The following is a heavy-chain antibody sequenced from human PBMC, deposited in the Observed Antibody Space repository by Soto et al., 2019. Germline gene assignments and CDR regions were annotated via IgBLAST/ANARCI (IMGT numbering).Heavy chain of an antibody. J-gene: IGHJ4*02. Sequence: EVQLVESGGGLIQPGGSLRLSCAVSGFTVSNNYMSWVRQAPGKGLEGVSVIYSGGYTAYGDSVKGRFTISRDNSKTTLLPKRKSPGAHAAALYYWGPRPGGGGYWGQGTLVTVSS. D-gene: IGHD3-10*01. V-gene: IGHV3-53*01. CDR1: GFTVSNNY. CDR2: IYSGGYT. CDR3: GPRPGGGGY.